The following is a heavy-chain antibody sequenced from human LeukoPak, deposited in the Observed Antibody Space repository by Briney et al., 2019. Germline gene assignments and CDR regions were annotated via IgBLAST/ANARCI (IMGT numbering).Heavy chain of an antibody. CDR2: IYYSGST. V-gene: IGHV4-59*01. CDR1: GGSISSYY. Sequence: SETLSLTCTVSGGSISSYYWSWIRQPPGKGLEWIWYIYYSGSTNYNPSLKSRVNISVDTSKNQFSLKLSSVTAADTAVYYCARSDKSSSSPDYYYYYYMDVWGKGTTVTVSS. D-gene: IGHD6-6*01. J-gene: IGHJ6*03. CDR3: ARSDKSSSSPDYYYYYYMDV.